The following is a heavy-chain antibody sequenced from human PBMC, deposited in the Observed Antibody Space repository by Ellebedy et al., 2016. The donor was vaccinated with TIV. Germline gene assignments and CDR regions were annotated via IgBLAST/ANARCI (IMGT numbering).Heavy chain of an antibody. CDR1: GFTFSSYA. V-gene: IGHV3-23*01. J-gene: IGHJ3*02. CDR3: ATTMVRGVTYAFDI. Sequence: GGSLRLXXAASGFTFSSYAMSWVRQAPGKGLEWVSAISGSGGSTYYADSVKGRFTISRDNSKNTLYLQMNSLRAEDTAVYYCATTMVRGVTYAFDIWGQGTMVTVSS. CDR2: ISGSGGST. D-gene: IGHD3-10*01.